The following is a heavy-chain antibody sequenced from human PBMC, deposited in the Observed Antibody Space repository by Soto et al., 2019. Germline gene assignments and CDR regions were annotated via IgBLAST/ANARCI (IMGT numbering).Heavy chain of an antibody. V-gene: IGHV3-30*18. Sequence: QVQLVESGGGVVQPGRSLRLSCAASGFTFSSYGMHWVRQAPGKGLEWVAVISYDGCNKYYADSVKGRFTISRDNSKNTLYLQMNSLRAEDTAVYYCAKILQLGDYAYYYYGMDVWGQGTTVTVSS. CDR1: GFTFSSYG. CDR3: AKILQLGDYAYYYYGMDV. CDR2: ISYDGCNK. J-gene: IGHJ6*02. D-gene: IGHD4-17*01.